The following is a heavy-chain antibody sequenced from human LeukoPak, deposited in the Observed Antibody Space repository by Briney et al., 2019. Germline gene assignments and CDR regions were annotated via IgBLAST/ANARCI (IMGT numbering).Heavy chain of an antibody. CDR2: INHSGST. D-gene: IGHD3-10*01. Sequence: PSETLSLTCAVYGGSFSGYYWSWIRQPPGKGLEWIGEINHSGSTNYNPSLKSRVTISVDTSKNQFSLKLSSVTAADTAVYYCARGTSLLLWFGELSWFDPWGQGTLVTVSS. V-gene: IGHV4-34*01. CDR1: GGSFSGYY. CDR3: ARGTSLLLWFGELSWFDP. J-gene: IGHJ5*02.